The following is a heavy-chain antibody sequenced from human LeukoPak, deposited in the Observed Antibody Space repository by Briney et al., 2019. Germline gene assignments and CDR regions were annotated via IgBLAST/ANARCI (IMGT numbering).Heavy chain of an antibody. Sequence: KPSETLSLTCAVSGYSISSGYYWGWIRQPSGKGLEGIGSIYHSGSTYYNPSLKSRVTISVDTSKNQFSLKLSSVTAADTAVYYCARVEYSSGWYFDYWGQGTLVTVSS. D-gene: IGHD6-19*01. CDR1: GYSISSGYY. CDR3: ARVEYSSGWYFDY. J-gene: IGHJ4*02. V-gene: IGHV4-38-2*01. CDR2: IYHSGST.